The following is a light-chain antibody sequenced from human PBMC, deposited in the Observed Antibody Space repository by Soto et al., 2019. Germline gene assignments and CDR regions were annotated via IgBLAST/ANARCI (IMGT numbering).Light chain of an antibody. Sequence: QSVLTQPPSASGTPGQRVTISCSGSSSNVGSNYVYWYQQLPGTAPKFLMHSDNQRPSGVPERFSGSKSGTSASLTISGVRTEDEADYYCQSYDSSLGGSVVFGGGTKLTVL. V-gene: IGLV1-47*02. CDR3: QSYDSSLGGSVV. CDR2: SDN. CDR1: SSNVGSNY. J-gene: IGLJ2*01.